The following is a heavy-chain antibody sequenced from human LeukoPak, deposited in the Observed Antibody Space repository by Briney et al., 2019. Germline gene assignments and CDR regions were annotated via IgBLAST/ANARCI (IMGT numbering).Heavy chain of an antibody. J-gene: IGHJ4*02. Sequence: SETLSLTCTVSGGSISSYYWSWIRQPPGKGLEWIGYIYYSGSTNYNPSLKSRVTISVDTSKNQFSLKLSSVTAADTAVYYCARARSTSWGCYFDYWGQGTLVTVSS. D-gene: IGHD2-2*01. V-gene: IGHV4-59*01. CDR2: IYYSGST. CDR1: GGSISSYY. CDR3: ARARSTSWGCYFDY.